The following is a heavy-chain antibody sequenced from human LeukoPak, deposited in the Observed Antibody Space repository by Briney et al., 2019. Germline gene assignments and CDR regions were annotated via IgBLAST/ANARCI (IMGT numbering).Heavy chain of an antibody. D-gene: IGHD1-26*01. CDR3: AKAQYSGSYSDFDY. CDR2: TSGSGVDT. Sequence: GGSLRLSCAASGFTFSSYAMSWVRQAPGRGLEWVSGTSGSGVDTYYADSVKGRFTISRDNSKNTLYLQMNSLRVEDTAVYYCAKAQYSGSYSDFDYWGQGTLVTVSS. V-gene: IGHV3-23*01. CDR1: GFTFSSYA. J-gene: IGHJ4*02.